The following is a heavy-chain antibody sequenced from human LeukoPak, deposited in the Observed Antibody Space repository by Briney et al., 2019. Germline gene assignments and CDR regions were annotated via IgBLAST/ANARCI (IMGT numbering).Heavy chain of an antibody. V-gene: IGHV5-51*01. CDR3: ARVNSETYYYDSSGYYYFDY. Sequence: GESLKISCKGSGYSFTSYYIGWVRQMPGKGLEWMGIIYPGDSDTRYSPSFQGQVTISADKSISTAYLQWSSLKASDTAMYYCARVNSETYYYDSSGYYYFDYWGQGTLVTVSS. CDR1: GYSFTSYY. J-gene: IGHJ4*02. CDR2: IYPGDSDT. D-gene: IGHD3-22*01.